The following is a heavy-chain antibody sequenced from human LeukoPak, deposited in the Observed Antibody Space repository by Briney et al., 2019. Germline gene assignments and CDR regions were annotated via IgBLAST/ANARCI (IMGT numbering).Heavy chain of an antibody. CDR1: GFTFSSYS. V-gene: IGHV3-21*01. CDR2: ISSSSSYI. Sequence: TGGSLRLSCAASGFTFSSYSMNWVRQAPGKGLEWVSSISSSSSYIYYADSVKGRFTISRDNAKNSLYLQMNSLRAEDTAVYYCASHTSNMYYFDYWGQGTLVTVSS. J-gene: IGHJ4*02. CDR3: ASHTSNMYYFDY.